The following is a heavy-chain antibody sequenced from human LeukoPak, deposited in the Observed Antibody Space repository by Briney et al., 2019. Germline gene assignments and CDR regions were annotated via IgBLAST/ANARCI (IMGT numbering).Heavy chain of an antibody. CDR3: AIRSGWYDES. V-gene: IGHV1-8*01. CDR1: GYTFTSFD. Sequence: GASVKASCKASGYTFTSFDLNWVRQAPGQGLEWVGWINPNNGNADYAQRFQGRVTMTRDTAISTAYMELSSLRSEDTAVYYCAIRSGWYDESWGQGTLVTVSS. D-gene: IGHD6-19*01. J-gene: IGHJ4*02. CDR2: INPNNGNA.